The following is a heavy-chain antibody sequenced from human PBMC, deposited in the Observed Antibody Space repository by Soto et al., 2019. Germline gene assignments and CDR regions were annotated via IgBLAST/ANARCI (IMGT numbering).Heavy chain of an antibody. CDR1: GFTFSGYA. CDR3: AKDQVPNTYYGMDV. J-gene: IGHJ6*02. D-gene: IGHD2-2*01. V-gene: IGHV3-30*18. Sequence: GGSLRLSCAASGFTFSGYAIHWVRQAPGKGLEWVAVISYDGSNKYYADSVKGRFTISRDNSNNTLYLQMNSLRAEDTAVYYCAKDQVPNTYYGMDVWGQGTTVTVSS. CDR2: ISYDGSNK.